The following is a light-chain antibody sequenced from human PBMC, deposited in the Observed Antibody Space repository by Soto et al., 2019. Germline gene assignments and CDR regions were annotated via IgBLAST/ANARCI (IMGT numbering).Light chain of an antibody. CDR1: QSVLSSSNNKNY. V-gene: IGKV4-1*01. CDR2: WAS. Sequence: DIVMTQSPDSLAVSLGERATINCKSSQSVLSSSNNKNYLAWYQQKPGQPPKLLIYWASTRESGVPDRFSGGGSGTDFTLTISNLQAEDVAVYYCQQCYSTPYTFGQGTKLEIK. J-gene: IGKJ2*01. CDR3: QQCYSTPYT.